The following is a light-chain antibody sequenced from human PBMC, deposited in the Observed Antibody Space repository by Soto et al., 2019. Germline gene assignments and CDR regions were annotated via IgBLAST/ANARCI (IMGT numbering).Light chain of an antibody. Sequence: QSVLTQPASVSGSPGQSITISCTGTSSDVGGYNYVSWYQQHPGKAPKLMIYEVSDQPSGVSNRFSGSKSGNTASLTISGLQAEDEADYYCSSYTSSSNLVFGTGTKVTVL. V-gene: IGLV2-14*01. CDR2: EVS. CDR1: SSDVGGYNY. CDR3: SSYTSSSNLV. J-gene: IGLJ1*01.